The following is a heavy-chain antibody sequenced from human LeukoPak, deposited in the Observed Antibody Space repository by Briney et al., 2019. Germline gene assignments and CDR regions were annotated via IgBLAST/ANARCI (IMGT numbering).Heavy chain of an antibody. Sequence: GSLRLSCAASGFTFSSYAMHWVRQAPGKGLERVAVISYDGGNKYYADSVKGRFTISRDNSKNTLYLQMNSLRAEDTAVYYCARSRGISSGYYPRLWFDYWGQGTLVTVSS. V-gene: IGHV3-30-3*01. CDR1: GFTFSSYA. CDR3: ARSRGISSGYYPRLWFDY. CDR2: ISYDGGNK. D-gene: IGHD3-22*01. J-gene: IGHJ4*02.